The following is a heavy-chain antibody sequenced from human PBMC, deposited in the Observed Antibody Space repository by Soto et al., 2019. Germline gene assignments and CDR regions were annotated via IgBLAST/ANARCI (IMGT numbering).Heavy chain of an antibody. J-gene: IGHJ5*02. CDR1: GGSLSGYY. CDR2: IYYSGNT. V-gene: IGHV4-59*01. CDR3: ARRNGSWNYFDP. Sequence: KPSETLSLTCTVSGGSLSGYYWSWIRLPPGEGLEWIGFIYYSGNTNYNPSLKSRVTLSLDTSKNQFSLKLSSVTAADTAVYYCARRNGSWNYFDPWGQGTLVTVSS. D-gene: IGHD1-7*01.